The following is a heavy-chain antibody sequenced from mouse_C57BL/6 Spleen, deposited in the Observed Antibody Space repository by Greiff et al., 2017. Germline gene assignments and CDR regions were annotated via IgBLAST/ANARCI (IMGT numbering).Heavy chain of an antibody. CDR3: TKLVDY. J-gene: IGHJ2*01. CDR2: IRLKSDNYAT. Sequence: EVKLQQSGGGLVQPGGSMKLSCVASGFTFSNYWMNWVRQSPEKGLEWVAQIRLKSDNYATHYAESGKGRFTISRDDSKSSVYLQMNNVRAEDTGIYYCTKLVDYWGQGTTLTVSS. D-gene: IGHD4-1*01. V-gene: IGHV6-3*01. CDR1: GFTFSNYW.